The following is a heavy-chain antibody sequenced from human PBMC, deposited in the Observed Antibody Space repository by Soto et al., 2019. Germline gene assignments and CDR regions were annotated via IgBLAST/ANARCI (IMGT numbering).Heavy chain of an antibody. V-gene: IGHV5-51*01. D-gene: IGHD3-16*01. J-gene: IGHJ3*02. CDR2: IYPDDSDT. Sequence: LGEYLKISCEASGYDFTFYWIGWVRQLPGKGLEWMGIIYPDDSDTRYSPSFQGQVTISADKSITTAFLQWSSLEASDTGMYYCARHQGEQSAFDIWGQGTMVTVSS. CDR3: ARHQGEQSAFDI. CDR1: GYDFTFYW.